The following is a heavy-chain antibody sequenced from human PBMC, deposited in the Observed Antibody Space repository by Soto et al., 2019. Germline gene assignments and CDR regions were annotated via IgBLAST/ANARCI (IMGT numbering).Heavy chain of an antibody. CDR3: ATNYGSGRAHFDY. CDR2: VIPMVGMS. J-gene: IGHJ4*02. Sequence: QVQLVQSGAEVKKPGSSVKVSCTASGGTFNFYSISWVRQAPGQGLEWVGRVIPMVGMSEYAQKFQGRVTITADKSTSTAYMNMRSLRGADTAVYCCATNYGSGRAHFDYWGQGTLVTVSS. CDR1: GGTFNFYS. V-gene: IGHV1-69*02. D-gene: IGHD3-10*01.